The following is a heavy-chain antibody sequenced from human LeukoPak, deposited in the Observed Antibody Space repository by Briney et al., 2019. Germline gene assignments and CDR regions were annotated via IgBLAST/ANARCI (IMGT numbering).Heavy chain of an antibody. J-gene: IGHJ3*02. CDR3: ARRGFDTAMVYAFDI. CDR1: GYSFTSNW. V-gene: IGHV5-51*01. D-gene: IGHD5-18*01. Sequence: GESLKISCKVSGYSFTSNWIGWVRQMPGKGLEWMGIIYPGDSDTRYSPSFQGQVTISADKSISTAYLQWSSLKASDTAMYYCARRGFDTAMVYAFDIWGQGTMVTVPS. CDR2: IYPGDSDT.